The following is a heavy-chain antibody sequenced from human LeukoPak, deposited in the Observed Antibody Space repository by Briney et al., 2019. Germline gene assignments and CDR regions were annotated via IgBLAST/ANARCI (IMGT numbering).Heavy chain of an antibody. D-gene: IGHD3-10*01. CDR1: GFTFSSYW. J-gene: IGHJ5*02. V-gene: IGHV3-74*01. CDR2: INSDGSIT. CDR3: ARSPYGPNWFDP. Sequence: GGSLRLSCAAPGFTFSSYWMHWVRQAPGKGLVWVSRINSDGSITSYADSVKGRFTISRDNAKNTLDLQMNSLRAEDTAVYYCARSPYGPNWFDPWGQGTLVTVSS.